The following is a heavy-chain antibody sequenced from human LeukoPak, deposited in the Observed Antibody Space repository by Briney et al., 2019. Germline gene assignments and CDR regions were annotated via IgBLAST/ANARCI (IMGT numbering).Heavy chain of an antibody. V-gene: IGHV4-59*01. CDR1: GGSISSYY. CDR2: IYYSGST. J-gene: IGHJ4*02. Sequence: SETLSLTCTVSGGSISSYYWSWIRQPPGKGLEWIGYIYYSGSTHYNPSLKSRVTISVDTSKNQFSLKLSSVTAADTAVYYCARGGGIAVAGLYYWGQGTLVTVSS. D-gene: IGHD6-19*01. CDR3: ARGGGIAVAGLYY.